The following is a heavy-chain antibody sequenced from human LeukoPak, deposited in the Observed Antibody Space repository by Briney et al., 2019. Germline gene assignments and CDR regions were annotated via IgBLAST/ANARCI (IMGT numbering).Heavy chain of an antibody. CDR1: GFTFSIYA. V-gene: IGHV3-23*01. Sequence: GVSLRLSCAASGFTFSIYAMIWVRQAPGKGLEWVSAISGSGGSTYCADSVKGRFTISRDNSQNTLYPQMNSLRAEDTAVYYCANSLWFGESYVWGQGTLVTVSS. D-gene: IGHD3-10*01. CDR2: ISGSGGST. CDR3: ANSLWFGESYV. J-gene: IGHJ4*02.